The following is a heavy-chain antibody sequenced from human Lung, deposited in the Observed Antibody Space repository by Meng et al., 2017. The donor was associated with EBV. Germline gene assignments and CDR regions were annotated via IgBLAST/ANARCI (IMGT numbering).Heavy chain of an antibody. D-gene: IGHD5-18*01. Sequence: VKLQESGPGLVKPSQTLSLTCTVSGSSISSGDYYWSWIRQPPGKGLELIGHIYYSGSTSYNPSLKSRVTISVDTSNNQFSLKLSSVTAADTAVYYCARVGWRQWSFDLWGRGTLVTVSS. CDR3: ARVGWRQWSFDL. V-gene: IGHV4-30-4*01. J-gene: IGHJ2*01. CDR2: IYYSGST. CDR1: GSSISSGDYY.